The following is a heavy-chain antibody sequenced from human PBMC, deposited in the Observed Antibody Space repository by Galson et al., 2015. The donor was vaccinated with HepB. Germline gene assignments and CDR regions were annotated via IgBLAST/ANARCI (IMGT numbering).Heavy chain of an antibody. CDR3: VQDLTYYYGSGSYFVGMNA. CDR2: ISWSSDFT. Sequence: SLRLSCAASGFTFEDYAMHWVRQVPGKGLEWVSGISWSSDFTGYADSVRGRFTISRDNAKYSLYLQMNSLRTEDTALYYCVQDLTYYYGSGSYFVGMNAWGQGTTVTVS. V-gene: IGHV3-9*01. J-gene: IGHJ6*02. CDR1: GFTFEDYA. D-gene: IGHD3-10*01.